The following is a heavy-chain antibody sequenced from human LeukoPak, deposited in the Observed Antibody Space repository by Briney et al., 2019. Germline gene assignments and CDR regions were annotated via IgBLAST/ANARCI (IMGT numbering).Heavy chain of an antibody. J-gene: IGHJ5*02. V-gene: IGHV3-7*01. Sequence: GGSLRLSCAVSGFPFSTFWMSWVRQAPGKGLEWVANINQDGSEKYYVDSVRGRFAISRDNAKNSLYLQMNSLRPEDTAMYYCARDLGQYYDTSDNWFDPWGQGTLVTVSS. CDR1: GFPFSTFW. CDR3: ARDLGQYYDTSDNWFDP. D-gene: IGHD3-22*01. CDR2: INQDGSEK.